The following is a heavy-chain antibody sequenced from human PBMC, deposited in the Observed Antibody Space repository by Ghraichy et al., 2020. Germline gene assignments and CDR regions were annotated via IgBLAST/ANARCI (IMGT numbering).Heavy chain of an antibody. J-gene: IGHJ5*02. V-gene: IGHV1-18*01. CDR3: ARVSDPYSSSYNWFDP. CDR2: ISAYNGNT. Sequence: ASVKVSCKASGYTFTTYGISWVRQAPGQGLEWLGWISAYNGNTNYAQNLQGRVTMTTDTSTSTACMELRSLRSDDTAVYYCARVSDPYSSSYNWFDPWGQGTLVTVSS. D-gene: IGHD6-6*01. CDR1: GYTFTTYG.